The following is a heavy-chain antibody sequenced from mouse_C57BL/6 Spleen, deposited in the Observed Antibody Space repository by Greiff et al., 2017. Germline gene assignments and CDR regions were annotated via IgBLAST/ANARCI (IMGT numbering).Heavy chain of an antibody. CDR1: GYTFTSYW. J-gene: IGHJ4*01. CDR3: ARGRYAMDY. CDR2: IDPSDSYT. Sequence: VQLQQPGAELVMPGASVKLSCKASGYTFTSYWMHWVKQRPGQGLEWIEEIDPSDSYTNYNQKFKGKATLTVDKSSSTAYMQLSSLTSEDSAVYYCARGRYAMDYWGQGTSVTVSS. V-gene: IGHV1-69*01.